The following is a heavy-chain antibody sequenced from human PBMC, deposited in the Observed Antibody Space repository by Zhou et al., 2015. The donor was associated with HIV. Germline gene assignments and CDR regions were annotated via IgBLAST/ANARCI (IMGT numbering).Heavy chain of an antibody. D-gene: IGHD3-22*01. V-gene: IGHV1-2*02. J-gene: IGHJ4*02. CDR2: ISGHKTDT. CDR1: GYTFTGFSGYY. Sequence: QVQLVQSGAEVKKPGASVKVSCKASGYTFTGFSGYYMHWVRQAPGQGLEWVGWISGHKTDTRSAQKFHDRVTMTTDTSTSTAYMELRSLTSDDTGVYFCARGGFHSDNIGYAFFDYWGQGTLVTVSS. CDR3: ARGGFHSDNIGYAFFDY.